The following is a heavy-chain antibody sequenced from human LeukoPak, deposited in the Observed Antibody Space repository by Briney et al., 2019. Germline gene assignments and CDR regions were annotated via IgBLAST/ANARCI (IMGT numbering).Heavy chain of an antibody. J-gene: IGHJ4*02. CDR2: INHSGST. CDR3: ASLCSSTSCRDY. D-gene: IGHD2-2*01. CDR1: GGSSSGYY. V-gene: IGHV4-34*01. Sequence: PSETLSLTCAVYGGSSSGYYWSWIRQPPGKGLEWIGEINHSGSTNYNPSLKSRVTISVDTSKNQFSLKLSSVTAADTAVYYCASLCSSTSCRDYWGQGTLVTVSS.